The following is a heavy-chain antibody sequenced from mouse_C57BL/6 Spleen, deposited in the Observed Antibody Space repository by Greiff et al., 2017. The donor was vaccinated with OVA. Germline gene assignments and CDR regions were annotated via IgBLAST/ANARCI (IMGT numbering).Heavy chain of an antibody. Sequence: QVQLQQPGAELVKPGASVKLSCKASGYTFTSYWMHWVKQRPGQGLEWIGMIHPNSGSTNYNEKFKSKATLTVDKSSSTAYMQLSSLTSEDSAVYYWARCGVVTTVEDAMDYWGQGTSVTVSA. J-gene: IGHJ4*01. D-gene: IGHD1-1*01. CDR3: ARCGVVTTVEDAMDY. V-gene: IGHV1-64*01. CDR2: IHPNSGST. CDR1: GYTFTSYW.